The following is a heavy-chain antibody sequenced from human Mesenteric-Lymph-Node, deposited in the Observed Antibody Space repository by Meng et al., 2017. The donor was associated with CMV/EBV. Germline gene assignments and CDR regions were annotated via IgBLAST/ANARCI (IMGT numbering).Heavy chain of an antibody. V-gene: IGHV4-59*01. CDR2: IYYSGST. Sequence: SETLSLTCTVSGGSISSYYWSWIRQPPGKGLEWIGYIYYSGSTNYNPSLKSRVTISVDTSKNQFSLKLSSVTAADTAVYYCARETSNYDFWSGYSQNWFDPWGQGTLVTVPQ. J-gene: IGHJ5*02. D-gene: IGHD3-3*01. CDR1: GGSISSYY. CDR3: ARETSNYDFWSGYSQNWFDP.